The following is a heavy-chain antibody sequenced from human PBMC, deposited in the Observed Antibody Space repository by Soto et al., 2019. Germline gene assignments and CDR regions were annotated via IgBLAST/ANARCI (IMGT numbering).Heavy chain of an antibody. Sequence: PSETLSLTCTVSGGSISSSSYYWGWIRQPPGKGLEWIGSIYYSGSTYYNPSLKSRVTISVDTSKNQFSLKLSSVTAADTAVYYCARRTMISYYGVDVWGQGTTVTVSS. V-gene: IGHV4-39*01. J-gene: IGHJ6*02. D-gene: IGHD3-22*01. CDR2: IYYSGST. CDR1: GGSISSSSYY. CDR3: ARRTMISYYGVDV.